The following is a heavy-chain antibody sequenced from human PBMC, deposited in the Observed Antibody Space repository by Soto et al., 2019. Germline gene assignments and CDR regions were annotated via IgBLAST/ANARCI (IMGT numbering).Heavy chain of an antibody. CDR3: ARGSAAAGPYYFDD. D-gene: IGHD6-13*01. Sequence: ASVKVSCKASGYTFTTYAMHWVRQAPGQRLEWMGWINAGNGATKYSQNFQDRVTIARDTSANTAFMELSSLRSEDTAVYYCARGSAAAGPYYFDDWAQGTLVTVPS. J-gene: IGHJ4*02. CDR1: GYTFTTYA. V-gene: IGHV1-3*01. CDR2: INAGNGAT.